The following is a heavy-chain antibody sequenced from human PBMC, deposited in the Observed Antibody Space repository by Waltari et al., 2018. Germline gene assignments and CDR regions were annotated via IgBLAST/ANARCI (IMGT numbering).Heavy chain of an antibody. CDR2: IYYSGST. Sequence: QVQLQESGPGLVKPSQTLSLTCTVSGGSISRGDYHWIWIRQPPGKGLEWIGYIYYSGSTYYNPSLKSRVTISVDTSKNQFSLKLSSVTAADTAVYYCAREISSWYVNYFDYWGQGTLVTVSS. V-gene: IGHV4-30-4*08. J-gene: IGHJ4*02. CDR1: GGSISRGDYH. CDR3: AREISSWYVNYFDY. D-gene: IGHD6-13*01.